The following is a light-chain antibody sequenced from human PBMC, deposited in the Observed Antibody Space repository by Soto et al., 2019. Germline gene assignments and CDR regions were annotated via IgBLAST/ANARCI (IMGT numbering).Light chain of an antibody. CDR3: QSYDSSLSALYV. CDR1: SSNIGAGYE. Sequence: VLTQSPGTLSLSPGERATLSCAGSSSNIGAGYEVNWYQHLPGAAPKLLIYGNTNRPSGVPDRFSGSKSGTSASLAITGLQAEDEADYYCQSYDSSLSALYVFGTGTKVTVL. J-gene: IGLJ1*01. V-gene: IGLV1-40*01. CDR2: GNT.